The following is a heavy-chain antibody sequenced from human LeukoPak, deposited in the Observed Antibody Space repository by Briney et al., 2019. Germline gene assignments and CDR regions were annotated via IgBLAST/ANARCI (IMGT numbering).Heavy chain of an antibody. J-gene: IGHJ4*02. CDR2: LYYSGST. CDR1: GGAISSYY. D-gene: IGHD1-26*01. CDR3: ARDAPMGVFDF. V-gene: IGHV4-59*12. Sequence: PSETLSLTCTVSGGAISSYYGSWIRQPPGQGLEWIGYLYYSGSTNYNPSLKSRVTMSIDTSKNQFSLKLTSVSAADTAVYYCARDAPMGVFDFWGQGTLVTVSS.